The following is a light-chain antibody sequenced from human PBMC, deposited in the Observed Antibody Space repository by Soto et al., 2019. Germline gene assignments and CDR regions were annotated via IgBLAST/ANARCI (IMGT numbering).Light chain of an antibody. Sequence: QSVLTQPPSVSGAPGQRVTISCTGNSSNLGAGYDVHWYQQLPGAAPKLVIFGNRNRPSGVPERISASKSGTSASLDITGLQAEDEAEYFCQSYDSSLTVVFGGGTKLTVL. CDR2: GNR. J-gene: IGLJ2*01. CDR1: SSNLGAGYD. V-gene: IGLV1-40*01. CDR3: QSYDSSLTVV.